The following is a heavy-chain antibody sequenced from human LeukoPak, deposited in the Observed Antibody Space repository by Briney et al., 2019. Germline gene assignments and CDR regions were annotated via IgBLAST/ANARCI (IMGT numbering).Heavy chain of an antibody. CDR1: GYSFTSYW. J-gene: IGHJ4*02. V-gene: IGHV5-51*01. CDR3: ARRGDSDFRID. Sequence: GESLKISCKGSGYSFTSYWIGWVRQMPGKGLEWMGIIYPSDSDTRYSPPFQGQVTISADKSISTAYLQWNSLEASDSAIYYCARRGDSDFRIDWGQGTLVTVSS. CDR2: IYPSDSDT. D-gene: IGHD2-21*02.